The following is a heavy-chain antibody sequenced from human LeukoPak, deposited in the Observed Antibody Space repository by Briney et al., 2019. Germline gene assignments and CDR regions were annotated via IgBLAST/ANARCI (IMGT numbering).Heavy chain of an antibody. V-gene: IGHV1-2*02. CDR3: ARDGELELNYFYYMDV. J-gene: IGHJ6*03. CDR1: AYYFIGYY. D-gene: IGHD1-7*01. Sequence: VASVKVSCKTSAYYFIGYYIHWVRQAPGQGLEWMGWINPNTGGTNYAQRFQGRVAMTRDTSISTAYMELSSLTSDDTALYYCARDGELELNYFYYMDVWGKGTTVTVSS. CDR2: INPNTGGT.